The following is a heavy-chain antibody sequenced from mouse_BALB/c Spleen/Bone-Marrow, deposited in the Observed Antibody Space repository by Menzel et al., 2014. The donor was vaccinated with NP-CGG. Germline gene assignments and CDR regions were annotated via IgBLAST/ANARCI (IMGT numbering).Heavy chain of an antibody. Sequence: QVHVKQSGAELAKPGTSVKLSCKASGYNFTSYWINWVKLRPGQGLEWIGDIYPGSGSTNYNEKFKSKATLTVDTSSSTAYMQLSSLASEDSALYYCARFSQLGLLAYWGQGTLVTVSA. CDR1: GYNFTSYW. CDR3: ARFSQLGLLAY. D-gene: IGHD3-1*01. J-gene: IGHJ3*01. CDR2: IYPGSGST. V-gene: IGHV1-55*01.